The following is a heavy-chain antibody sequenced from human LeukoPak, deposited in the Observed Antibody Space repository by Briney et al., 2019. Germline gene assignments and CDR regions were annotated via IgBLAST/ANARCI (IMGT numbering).Heavy chain of an antibody. CDR1: GFTFSTYS. CDR3: ATYRQVLLPFES. J-gene: IGHJ4*02. D-gene: IGHD2-8*02. Sequence: PGGSLRLSCAASGFTFSTYSMSWVRQAPGKGLEWISHISAASRGIYYADSVKGRFTISRDNAENSVFLQMTSLRPEDTAIYYCATYRQVLLPFESWGQGTLVTVSS. V-gene: IGHV3-48*01. CDR2: ISAASRGI.